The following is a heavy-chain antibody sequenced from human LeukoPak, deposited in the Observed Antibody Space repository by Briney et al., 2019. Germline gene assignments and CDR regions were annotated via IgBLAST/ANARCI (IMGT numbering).Heavy chain of an antibody. D-gene: IGHD2-15*01. CDR3: ARDYRGSLYYYYGMDV. V-gene: IGHV3-30-3*01. CDR1: GFTFSSYA. CDR2: ISYDGSNK. Sequence: PGGSLRLSCAASGFTFSSYAMHWVRQAPGKGLEWVAVISYDGSNKYYADSVKGRFTISRDNPKNTLYLQMNSLRAEDTAVYYCARDYRGSLYYYYGMDVWGQGTTVTVSS. J-gene: IGHJ6*02.